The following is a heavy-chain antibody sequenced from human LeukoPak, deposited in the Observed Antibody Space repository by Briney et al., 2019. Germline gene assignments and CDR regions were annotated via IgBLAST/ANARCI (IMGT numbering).Heavy chain of an antibody. Sequence: SQTLSLTCAISGDSVSTNSAAWNWIRQSPSRGLEWLGRTYYTSKWYNDYALSMKGRITINPDTSKNQFSLQLSSVTPEDTALYYCARGTRDGYNPTFDYWGQGTLVTVSS. D-gene: IGHD5-24*01. CDR3: ARGTRDGYNPTFDY. CDR2: TYYTSKWYN. V-gene: IGHV6-1*01. CDR1: GDSVSTNSAA. J-gene: IGHJ4*02.